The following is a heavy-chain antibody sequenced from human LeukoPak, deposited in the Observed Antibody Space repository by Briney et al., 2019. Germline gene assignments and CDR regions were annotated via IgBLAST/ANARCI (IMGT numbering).Heavy chain of an antibody. V-gene: IGHV1-69*01. CDR1: GGTFSSYA. D-gene: IGHD6-13*01. CDR3: ARVVSAAGTIGY. Sequence: SVTVSCKASGGTFSSYAISWVRQAPGQGLEWMGGIIPIFGTANYAQKFQGRVTITADESTSTAYMELSSPRSEDTAVYYCARVVSAAGTIGYWGQGTLVTVSS. CDR2: IIPIFGTA. J-gene: IGHJ4*02.